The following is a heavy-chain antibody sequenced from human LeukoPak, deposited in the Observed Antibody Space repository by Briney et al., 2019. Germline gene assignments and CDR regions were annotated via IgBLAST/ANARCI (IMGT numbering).Heavy chain of an antibody. D-gene: IGHD3-22*01. CDR1: GGSFSGYY. Sequence: PSETLSLTCAVYGGSFSGYYCSWIRQPPGKGLEWIGEINHSGSTNYNPSLKSRVTISVDTSKNQFSLKLSSVTAADTAVYYCARSMVTYYYDSSGYYDYWGQGTLVTVSS. V-gene: IGHV4-34*01. CDR2: INHSGST. J-gene: IGHJ4*02. CDR3: ARSMVTYYYDSSGYYDY.